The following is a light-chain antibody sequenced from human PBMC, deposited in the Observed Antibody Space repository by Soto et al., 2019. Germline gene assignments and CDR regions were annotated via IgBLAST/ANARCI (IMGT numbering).Light chain of an antibody. CDR3: QQYNNWPPDRT. V-gene: IGKV3-15*01. CDR1: RTVGST. Sequence: EIVMTQSPATLSVSPGERATLSCRASRTVGSTLAWYQQQLGQAPRLLIYGASTRATGIPARFSGSGSGTEFTLTISSLRSEDFAIYFCQQYNNWPPDRTFGQGTKVEIK. J-gene: IGKJ1*01. CDR2: GAS.